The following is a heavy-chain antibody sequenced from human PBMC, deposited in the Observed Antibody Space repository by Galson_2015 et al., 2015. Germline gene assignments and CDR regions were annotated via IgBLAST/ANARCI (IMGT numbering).Heavy chain of an antibody. CDR3: AKQLASGTYSNIGPFDI. Sequence: LRLSCAASSGFTFSSYAMSWVRQAPGKGLEWVSAIGPSGDNTYYADSVKGRFTISRDNSKNTLYLQMNSLRADDAAIYFCAKQLASGTYSNIGPFDIWGQGTMVTVPS. CDR2: IGPSGDNT. V-gene: IGHV3-23*01. D-gene: IGHD4-11*01. CDR1: GFTFSSYA. J-gene: IGHJ3*02.